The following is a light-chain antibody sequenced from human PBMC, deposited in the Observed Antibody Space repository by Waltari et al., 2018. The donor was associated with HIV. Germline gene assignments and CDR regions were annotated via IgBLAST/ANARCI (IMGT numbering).Light chain of an antibody. CDR1: SSNIVAGYD. J-gene: IGLJ2*01. V-gene: IGLV1-40*01. CDR3: QSYDSSLSAPVV. CDR2: GNS. Sequence: QPVLTQPPSVSGAPGHRLTISCTGTSSNIVAGYDVNWYQQLPGTAPKLLIYGNSNRPSGVPDRFSGSKSGPSASLAITGLQAEDEADYYCQSYDSSLSAPVVFGGGTKLTVL.